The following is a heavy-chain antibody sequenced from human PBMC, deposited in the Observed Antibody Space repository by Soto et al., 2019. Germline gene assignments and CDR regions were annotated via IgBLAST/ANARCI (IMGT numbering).Heavy chain of an antibody. V-gene: IGHV4-31*03. Sequence: KASETLSLPCTVSGGSLSSGGYYWSWIRQHPGKGLEWIGYIYYSGSTYYNPSLKSRVTISVDTSKNQFSLKLSSVTAADTAVYYCARSSKVSQWLGTNEFFQHWGQGTLVTVSS. CDR2: IYYSGST. CDR1: GGSLSSGGYY. J-gene: IGHJ1*01. D-gene: IGHD5-12*01. CDR3: ARSSKVSQWLGTNEFFQH.